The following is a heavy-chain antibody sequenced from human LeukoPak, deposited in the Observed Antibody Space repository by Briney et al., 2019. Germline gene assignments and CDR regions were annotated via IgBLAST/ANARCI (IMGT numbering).Heavy chain of an antibody. CDR1: GGSFSGYH. D-gene: IGHD3-10*01. CDR3: ARRKSLLWFGELGGPYNWFDP. Sequence: SETLSLTCAVYGGSFSGYHWSWIRQPPGKGLEWIGEINHSGSTNYNPSLKSRVTISVDTSKNQFSLKLSSVTAADTAVYYCARRKSLLWFGELGGPYNWFDPWGQGTLVTVSS. V-gene: IGHV4-34*01. J-gene: IGHJ5*02. CDR2: INHSGST.